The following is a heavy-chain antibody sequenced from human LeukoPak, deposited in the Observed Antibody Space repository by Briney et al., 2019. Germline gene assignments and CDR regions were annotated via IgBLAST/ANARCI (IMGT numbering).Heavy chain of an antibody. D-gene: IGHD2-8*01. Sequence: PGGSLRLSCAASGFTFSSYEMNWVRQAPGKGLEWVSYISSSGSTIYYADSVKGRFTISRDNAKNSLYLQMNSLRAEDTAVYYCARVDEGRNGVTVGYWGQGTLVTVSS. CDR2: ISSSGSTI. J-gene: IGHJ4*02. CDR1: GFTFSSYE. V-gene: IGHV3-48*03. CDR3: ARVDEGRNGVTVGY.